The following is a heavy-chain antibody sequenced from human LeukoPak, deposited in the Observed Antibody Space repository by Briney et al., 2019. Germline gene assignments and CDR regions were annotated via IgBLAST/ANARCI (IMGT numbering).Heavy chain of an antibody. J-gene: IGHJ4*02. CDR1: GFIFSSYS. CDR3: ARVRSGSLDY. D-gene: IGHD1-26*01. Sequence: PGGSLRLSCAASGFIFSSYSMNWVRQAPGKGLEWVSFIRSSSSDIYYADSVKGRFTISRDNAKNSLYLQMDSLRAEDTAVYYCARVRSGSLDYWGQGTLVTVSS. CDR2: IRSSSSDI. V-gene: IGHV3-21*01.